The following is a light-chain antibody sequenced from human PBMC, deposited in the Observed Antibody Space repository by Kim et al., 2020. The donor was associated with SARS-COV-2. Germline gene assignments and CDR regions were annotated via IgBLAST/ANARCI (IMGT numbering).Light chain of an antibody. CDR1: QTINVW. V-gene: IGKV1-5*03. J-gene: IGKJ1*01. CDR3: QQYSTGSPT. CDR2: KAS. Sequence: DIQMTQSPSTLSASVGDRVTITCRASQTINVWLAWYQQRPGKGPKPLIYKASSLERGVPSRFSGSGSGTEFTLTINSLQPEDFALYYCQQYSTGSPTFGQGTKVDIK.